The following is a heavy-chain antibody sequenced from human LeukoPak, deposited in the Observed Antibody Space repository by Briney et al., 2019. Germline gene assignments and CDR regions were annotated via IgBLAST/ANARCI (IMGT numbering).Heavy chain of an antibody. Sequence: PGGSLRLSCAASGFTFSSYWMHWVRQAPGKGLVWVSRINTDGSSTVYADSVKGRFTISRDYAKNTLYLQMNSLRAEDTAVYYCARGGNHGDYWYFDLWGRGTLVTVSS. CDR3: ARGGNHGDYWYFDL. J-gene: IGHJ2*01. CDR2: INTDGSST. CDR1: GFTFSSYW. D-gene: IGHD4-17*01. V-gene: IGHV3-74*01.